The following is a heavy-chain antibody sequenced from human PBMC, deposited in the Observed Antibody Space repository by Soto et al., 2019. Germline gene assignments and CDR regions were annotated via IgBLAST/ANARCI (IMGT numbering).Heavy chain of an antibody. CDR2: ISGSGGST. CDR3: AKDIPNYDFWSGYLPYMDV. J-gene: IGHJ6*02. D-gene: IGHD3-3*01. Sequence: GGSLRLSCAASGFTFSSYAMSWVRQAPGKGLEWVSAISGSGGSTYYADSVKGRFTISRDNSKNTLYLQMNSLRAEDTAVYYCAKDIPNYDFWSGYLPYMDVWGQGTTVTVS. CDR1: GFTFSSYA. V-gene: IGHV3-23*01.